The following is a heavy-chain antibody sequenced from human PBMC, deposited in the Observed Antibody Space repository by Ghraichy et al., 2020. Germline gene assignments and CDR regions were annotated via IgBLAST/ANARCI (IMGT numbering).Heavy chain of an antibody. CDR1: GFSFSTYW. CDR2: INQAGSVS. CDR3: ARYKPPPYSAYSPGVY. Sequence: ETLSLTCAASGFSFSTYWMSWVRQAPGRGLEWVANINQAGSVSYYADSVRGRFTISRDNAKNSLYLQMNSLRAEDTAVYYCARYKPPPYSAYSPGVYWGQGTLVTVSS. V-gene: IGHV3-7*01. J-gene: IGHJ4*02. D-gene: IGHD5-12*01.